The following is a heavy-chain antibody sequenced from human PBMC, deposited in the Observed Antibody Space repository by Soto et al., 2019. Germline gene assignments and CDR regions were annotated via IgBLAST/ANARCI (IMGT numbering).Heavy chain of an antibody. CDR3: ETGRVYFGSEY. D-gene: IGHD3-10*01. V-gene: IGHV4-59*01. CDR1: GGSITSYY. J-gene: IGHJ4*02. CDR2: IYYNGNI. Sequence: QVQLQESGPGLVKPLETLSLTCTVPGGSITSYYWSWVRQPPGKGLEWIGYIYYNGNINYNPSLKSRLTISLDTSKNQFSLRLSSVTAADTAVYYCETGRVYFGSEYWGQGTLVTVSS.